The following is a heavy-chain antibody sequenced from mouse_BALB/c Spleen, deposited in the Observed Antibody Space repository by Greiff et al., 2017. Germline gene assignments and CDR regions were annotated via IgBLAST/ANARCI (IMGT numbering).Heavy chain of an antibody. CDR3: ARGGYYYGSSNY. D-gene: IGHD1-1*01. V-gene: IGHV1-69*02. CDR2: IDPSDSYT. J-gene: IGHJ2*01. Sequence: VQLQQPGAELVKPGASVKLSCKASGYTFTSYWMHWVKQRPGQGLEWIGEIDPSDSYTNYNQKFKGKATLTVDKSSSTAYMQLSSLTSEDSAVYYCARGGYYYGSSNYWGQGTTLTVSS. CDR1: GYTFTSYW.